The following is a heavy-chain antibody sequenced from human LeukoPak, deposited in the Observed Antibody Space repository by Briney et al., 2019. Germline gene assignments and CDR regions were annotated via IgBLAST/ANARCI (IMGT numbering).Heavy chain of an antibody. CDR2: IYSGGTT. V-gene: IGHV3-66*01. Sequence: GSLRLSCAASGFTVSSNYMSWVRQAPGKGLEWVSVIYSGGTTYYADSVKGRFTISRDISKNTLYLQMNSLRAEDTAVYSCARDRREYYCDSSGYLDVWGQGTTVTVSS. D-gene: IGHD3-22*01. CDR1: GFTVSSNY. CDR3: ARDRREYYCDSSGYLDV. J-gene: IGHJ6*02.